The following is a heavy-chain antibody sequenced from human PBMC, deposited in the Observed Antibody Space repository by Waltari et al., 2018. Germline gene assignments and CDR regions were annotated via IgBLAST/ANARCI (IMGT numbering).Heavy chain of an antibody. CDR2: ISWEGSTT. J-gene: IGHJ4*02. V-gene: IGHV3-43D*03. CDR3: AKDSRGYSGWVDY. Sequence: EVQLVESGGVVVQPGGSLRLSCAASGFTFDDYAMHWVRQAPGKGREWVSLISWEGSTTSYADSVKGRFTISRDNSKNSLYLQMNSLRAEDNALYYCAKDSRGYSGWVDYWGQGTLVTVSS. CDR1: GFTFDDYA. D-gene: IGHD6-19*01.